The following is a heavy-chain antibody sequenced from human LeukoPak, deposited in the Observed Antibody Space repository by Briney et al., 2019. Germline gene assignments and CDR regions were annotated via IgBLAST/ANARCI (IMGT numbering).Heavy chain of an antibody. Sequence: GGSLRLSCAASGFTFSSYSMNWVRQAPGKGLEWVSSISSSSSYIYYADSVKGRFTISRDNAKNSLYLQMNSLRAEDTAVYYCARELLYGSGSWFFWGQGTLVTVSS. CDR3: ARELLYGSGSWFF. D-gene: IGHD3-10*01. V-gene: IGHV3-21*01. J-gene: IGHJ4*02. CDR1: GFTFSSYS. CDR2: ISSSSSYI.